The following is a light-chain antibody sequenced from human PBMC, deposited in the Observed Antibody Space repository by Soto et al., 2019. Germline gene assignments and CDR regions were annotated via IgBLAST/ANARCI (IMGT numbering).Light chain of an antibody. CDR1: SSDVGGYKY. V-gene: IGLV2-14*01. CDR2: EVS. Sequence: QSVLTQPASVSGSPGQSITISCTGTSSDVGGYKYVSWYQQHLGKAPKLMIYEVSNRPSGVSNRFSGSKSGNTASLTISGLQAEDEADYYCSSYTSSSTRIFGGGTKLTVL. CDR3: SSYTSSSTRI. J-gene: IGLJ2*01.